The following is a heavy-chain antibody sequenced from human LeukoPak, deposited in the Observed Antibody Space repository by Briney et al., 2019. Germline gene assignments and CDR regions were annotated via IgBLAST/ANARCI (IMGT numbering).Heavy chain of an antibody. V-gene: IGHV1-2*02. CDR3: AKPYYYDSSGYYYYYYYGMDV. J-gene: IGHJ6*02. D-gene: IGHD3-22*01. Sequence: ASVKVSCKASGYTFTVYYMHWVRQAPGQGLEWMGWINPNSGGTNYAQKFQGRVTMTRDTSISTAYMELSRLRSDDTAVYYCAKPYYYDSSGYYYYYYYGMDVWGQGTTVTVPS. CDR1: GYTFTVYY. CDR2: INPNSGGT.